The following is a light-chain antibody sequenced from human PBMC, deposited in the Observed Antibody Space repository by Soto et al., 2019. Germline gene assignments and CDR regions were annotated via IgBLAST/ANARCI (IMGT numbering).Light chain of an antibody. Sequence: IVLTQSPATLSSSPGERATLSCGASQSVSSGYVAWYQHKPGLAPRLLIHDTSSRAIGIPDRFSGSKSGTNFTLTIRRMEPEDVGMYYCQQYGSSPITFGQGTRLEIK. J-gene: IGKJ5*01. CDR3: QQYGSSPIT. V-gene: IGKV3D-20*01. CDR1: QSVSSGY. CDR2: DTS.